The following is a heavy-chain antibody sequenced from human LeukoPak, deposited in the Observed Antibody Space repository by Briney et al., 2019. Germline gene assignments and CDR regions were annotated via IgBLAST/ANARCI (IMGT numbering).Heavy chain of an antibody. CDR2: IIPIFGTA. CDR1: GGTFSSYA. CDR3: ARDPSSGWMGY. Sequence: ASVKVSCKASGGTFSSYAISWVRQAPGQGLEWMGGIIPIFGTASYAQKFQGRVTMTRDMSTSTVYMELSSLRSEDTAVYYCARDPSSGWMGYWGQGTLVTVSS. V-gene: IGHV1-69*05. D-gene: IGHD6-19*01. J-gene: IGHJ4*02.